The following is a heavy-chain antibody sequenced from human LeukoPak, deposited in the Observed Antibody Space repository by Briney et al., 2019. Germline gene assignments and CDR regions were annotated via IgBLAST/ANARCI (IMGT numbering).Heavy chain of an antibody. J-gene: IGHJ4*02. CDR3: AKDLGRYRNNFFDY. Sequence: GGSLRLSCAASGFNFSSIAMSWVRQAPGKGLEWVSTISGSGGGTYYADSVKGRFTISRDDSKNTLYLQMNSLRADDTAVYYCAKDLGRYRNNFFDYWGQGNLVTVSS. CDR2: ISGSGGGT. CDR1: GFNFSSIA. D-gene: IGHD1-26*01. V-gene: IGHV3-23*01.